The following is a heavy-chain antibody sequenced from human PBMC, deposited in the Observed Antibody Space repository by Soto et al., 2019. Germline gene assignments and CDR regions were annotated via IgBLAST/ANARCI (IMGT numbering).Heavy chain of an antibody. J-gene: IGHJ5*01. CDR3: ARLGRYYQSLDS. CDR1: GGSISSYY. Sequence: SETLSLTCTVSGGSISSYYWSWIRQSPGKGLEWVGYIYYGGTTSYNPSLKSRVTISLETSKSQFSLRLTSVTAADAAVYYCARLGRYYQSLDSWGPGTLVTVSS. CDR2: IYYGGTT. D-gene: IGHD3-10*01. V-gene: IGHV4-59*08.